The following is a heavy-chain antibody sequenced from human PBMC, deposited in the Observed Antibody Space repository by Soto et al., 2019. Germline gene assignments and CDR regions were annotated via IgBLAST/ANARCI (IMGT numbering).Heavy chain of an antibody. CDR1: GGTLSSYA. CDR2: IIPIFGTA. D-gene: IGHD6-6*01. V-gene: IGHV1-69*13. Sequence: GASVKVSCKASGGTLSSYAISWVRQAPGQGLEWMGGIIPIFGTANYAQKFQGRVTITADESTSTAYMELSSLRSEDTAVYYCATYSSSFIYGMDVWGQGTTVTVSS. CDR3: ATYSSSFIYGMDV. J-gene: IGHJ6*02.